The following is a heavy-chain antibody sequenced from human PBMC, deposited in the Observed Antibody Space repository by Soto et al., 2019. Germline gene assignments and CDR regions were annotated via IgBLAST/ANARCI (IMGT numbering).Heavy chain of an antibody. CDR2: IYPGDSDT. CDR1: GYSFTKFW. V-gene: IGHV5-51*01. J-gene: IGHJ6*02. CDR3: AASIFYYGMDV. Sequence: GESLKISCKASGYSFTKFWIGWVRQMPGKGLEWMGLIYPGDSDTRYNPSFQGQVTISADKSITTTYLRWTSLKASDTAIYYCAASIFYYGMDVWGQGTTVTVSS.